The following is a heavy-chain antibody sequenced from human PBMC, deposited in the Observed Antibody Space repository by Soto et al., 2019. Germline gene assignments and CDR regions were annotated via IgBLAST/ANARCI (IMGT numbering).Heavy chain of an antibody. CDR1: GGSISSYY. D-gene: IGHD3-16*01. CDR3: ARHYDYIWGFDY. Sequence: SETLSLTCTVSGGSISSYYWSWIRQPPGKGLEWIGYIYYSGSTNYNPSLKSRVTISVDTSKNQFSLKLSSVTAADTAVYYCARHYDYIWGFDYWGQGTLVTVSS. V-gene: IGHV4-59*08. CDR2: IYYSGST. J-gene: IGHJ4*02.